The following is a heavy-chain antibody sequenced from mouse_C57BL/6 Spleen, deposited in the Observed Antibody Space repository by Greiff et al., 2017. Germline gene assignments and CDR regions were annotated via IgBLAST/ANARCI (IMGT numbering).Heavy chain of an antibody. D-gene: IGHD2-4*01. CDR1: GYTFTSYW. CDR3: ASIYYDYDAGAD. V-gene: IGHV1-64*01. CDR2: IHPNSGST. Sequence: QVHVKQPGAELVKPGASVTLSCKASGYTFTSYWMHWVKQRPGQGLEWIGTIHPNSGSTNYNEQLKSKATLTVDKSSSTAYMQLSSLTSEDSAVYYCASIYYDYDAGADWGQGTLVTGSA. J-gene: IGHJ3*01.